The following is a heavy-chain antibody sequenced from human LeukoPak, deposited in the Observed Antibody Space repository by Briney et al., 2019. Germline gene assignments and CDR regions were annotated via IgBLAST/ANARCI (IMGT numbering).Heavy chain of an antibody. J-gene: IGHJ4*02. Sequence: GGSLRLSCAASGFTFSSYGMHWVRQAPGKGLEWVAFIRYDGSNKYYADSVKGRFTISRDNSKNTLYLQMNSLRAEDTAVYYCARGRVPGYYFDYWGQGTLVTVSS. CDR2: IRYDGSNK. V-gene: IGHV3-30*02. CDR1: GFTFSSYG. CDR3: ARGRVPGYYFDY.